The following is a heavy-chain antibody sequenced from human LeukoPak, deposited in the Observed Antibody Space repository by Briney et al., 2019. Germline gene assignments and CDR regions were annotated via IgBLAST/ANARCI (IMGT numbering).Heavy chain of an antibody. Sequence: SETLSLTCAVYGGSFSGYYWSWIRQPPGKGLEWIGEINHSGSTNYNPSLKSRVTISVDTSKNQFSLKLSSVTAADTAVYYCARHLPIDSSGYLVYYYMDVWGKGTTVTISS. CDR3: ARHLPIDSSGYLVYYYMDV. V-gene: IGHV4-34*01. CDR2: INHSGST. J-gene: IGHJ6*03. D-gene: IGHD3-22*01. CDR1: GGSFSGYY.